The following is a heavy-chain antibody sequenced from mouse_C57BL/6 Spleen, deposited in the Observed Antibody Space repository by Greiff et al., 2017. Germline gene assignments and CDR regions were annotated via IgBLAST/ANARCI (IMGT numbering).Heavy chain of an antibody. CDR2: INYDGSST. Sequence: EVQVVESEGGLVQPGSSMKLSCTASGFTFSDYYMAWVRQVPEKGLEWVANINYDGSSTYYLDSLKSRFIISRDNAKNILYLQISSLKSEDTATYYCARNDYDVGAWFAYWGQGTLVTVSA. J-gene: IGHJ3*01. CDR1: GFTFSDYY. CDR3: ARNDYDVGAWFAY. V-gene: IGHV5-16*01. D-gene: IGHD2-4*01.